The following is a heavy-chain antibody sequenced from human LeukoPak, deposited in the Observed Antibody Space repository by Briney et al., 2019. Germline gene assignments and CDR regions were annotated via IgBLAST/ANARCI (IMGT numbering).Heavy chain of an antibody. V-gene: IGHV3-21*01. D-gene: IGHD1-26*01. CDR3: ARDGSGSYSGAHYMDV. CDR1: GFTFSSYY. J-gene: IGHJ6*03. CDR2: ISSSSSYI. Sequence: GGSLRLSCAASGFTFSSYYMNWVRQAPGKGLEWVSSISSSSSYISYPDSVKGRFTISRDNAKNSLYLQMNSLRAEDTAVYYCARDGSGSYSGAHYMDVWGKGTTVTVSS.